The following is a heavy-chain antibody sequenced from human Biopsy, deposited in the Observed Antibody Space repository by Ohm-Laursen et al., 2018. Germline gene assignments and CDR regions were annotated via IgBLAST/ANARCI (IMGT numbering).Heavy chain of an antibody. J-gene: IGHJ2*01. D-gene: IGHD5-12*01. Sequence: TLSLTCTVSGDTISTYYWNWIWQTPGKGLEWIGYIHYTGHIRINPSLNSRATISVDTSKDHFSLKLSSLTAADTAIYYCARNRVDVVKVTTIGWNFDLWGRGTLVTVS. CDR2: IHYTGHI. CDR1: GDTISTYY. V-gene: IGHV4-59*08. CDR3: ARNRVDVVKVTTIGWNFDL.